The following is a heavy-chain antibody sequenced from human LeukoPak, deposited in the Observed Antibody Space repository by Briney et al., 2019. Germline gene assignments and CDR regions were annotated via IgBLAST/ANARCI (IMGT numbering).Heavy chain of an antibody. CDR1: GGSISNYY. CDR3: ARVYYSSSYDYWYFDL. V-gene: IGHV4-59*01. CDR2: IYYSGST. D-gene: IGHD6-13*01. J-gene: IGHJ2*01. Sequence: SETLSLTCTVSGGSISNYYWSWIRQPPGKGLEWIGYIYYSGSTNYNPSLKSRVTISVDTSKNQFSLKLSSVTAADTAVYYCARVYYSSSYDYWYFDLWGRGTLVTVSS.